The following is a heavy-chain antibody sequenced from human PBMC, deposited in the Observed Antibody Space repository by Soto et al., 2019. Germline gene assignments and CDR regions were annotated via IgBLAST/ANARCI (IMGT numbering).Heavy chain of an antibody. D-gene: IGHD6-6*01. CDR1: GFTFGDYA. J-gene: IGHJ6*04. V-gene: IGHV3-49*04. CDR3: TRDSRPIEYSSSYENYYYYYGMEV. Sequence: GWSLRLSCTASGFTFGDYAMSLVRQAPGKGLEWVGFIRSKAYGGTTEYAASVKGRFTISRDDSKRIAYLQMNGLKTEDTAVYYCTRDSRPIEYSSSYENYYYYYGMEVWGKGTKVTVS. CDR2: IRSKAYGGTT.